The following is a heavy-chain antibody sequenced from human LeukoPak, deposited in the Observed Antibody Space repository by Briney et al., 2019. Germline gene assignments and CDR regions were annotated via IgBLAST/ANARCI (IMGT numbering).Heavy chain of an antibody. CDR1: GYTFTSYG. CDR2: ISAYNGNT. V-gene: IGHV1-18*01. J-gene: IGHJ5*02. Sequence: ASVKVSCTASGYTFTSYGISWGRQAPGEGLEWMGWISAYNGNTNYAQKLQGRVTMTTDTSTSTAYMELRSLRSDDTAVYYCARGGELRFGELLPDNWFDPWGQGTLVTVSS. CDR3: ARGGELRFGELLPDNWFDP. D-gene: IGHD3-10*01.